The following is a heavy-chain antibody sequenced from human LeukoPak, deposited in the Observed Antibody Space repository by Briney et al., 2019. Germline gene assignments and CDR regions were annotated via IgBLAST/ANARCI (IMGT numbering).Heavy chain of an antibody. D-gene: IGHD2-15*01. J-gene: IGHJ6*02. CDR3: AKRGYCSGGSCAYYYYYGLDV. CDR1: GFTFSNYA. Sequence: GGSLRLSCAASGFTFSNYAMSWVRQAPGQGLEWVSGISGSGGSTYYTDSVRGRFTISRDNSKNTLYLQMNSLRAGDTAVYYCAKRGYCSGGSCAYYYYYGLDVWGQGTTVTVSS. V-gene: IGHV3-23*01. CDR2: ISGSGGST.